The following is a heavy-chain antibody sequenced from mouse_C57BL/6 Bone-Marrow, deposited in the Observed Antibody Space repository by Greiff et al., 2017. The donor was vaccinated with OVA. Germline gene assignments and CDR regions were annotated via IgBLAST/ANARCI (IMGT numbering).Heavy chain of an antibody. CDR3: ARKGYGSAY. Sequence: EVQRVESGGGLVQPGGSLKLSCAASGFTFSDYYMYWVRQTPEKRLEWVAYISNGGGSTYYPDTVKGRFTISRDNAKNTLYLQMSRLQSEDTAMYYCARKGYGSAYWGQGTLVTVSA. V-gene: IGHV5-12*01. D-gene: IGHD1-1*01. CDR1: GFTFSDYY. J-gene: IGHJ3*01. CDR2: ISNGGGST.